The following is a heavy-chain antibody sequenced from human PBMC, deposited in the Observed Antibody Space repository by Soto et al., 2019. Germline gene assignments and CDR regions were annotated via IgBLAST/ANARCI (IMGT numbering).Heavy chain of an antibody. CDR3: ARDNSAANGVLDH. CDR1: GYTFTNYY. CDR2: INPSARSA. D-gene: IGHD1-1*01. Sequence: ASVKVSCKASGYTFTNYYLHWVRQAPGQGLEWVGMINPSARSASYAQKLRGRLTMDRDTSTTTVYMELSRLTSEDTAVYYCARDNSAANGVLDHWGLETLVTVSS. V-gene: IGHV1-46*04. J-gene: IGHJ4*02.